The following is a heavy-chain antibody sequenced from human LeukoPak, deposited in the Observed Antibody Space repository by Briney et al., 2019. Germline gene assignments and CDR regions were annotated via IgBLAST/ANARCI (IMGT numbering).Heavy chain of an antibody. Sequence: GGSLRLSCAASGFTFSSYGMSWVRQAPGKGLEWASYISSSGSTIYYADSVKGRFTISRDNAKNSLYLQMNSLRAEDTAVYYCARGSYYYYYMDVWGKGTTVTVSS. CDR2: ISSSGSTI. V-gene: IGHV3-48*04. CDR3: ARGSYYYYYMDV. J-gene: IGHJ6*03. CDR1: GFTFSSYG.